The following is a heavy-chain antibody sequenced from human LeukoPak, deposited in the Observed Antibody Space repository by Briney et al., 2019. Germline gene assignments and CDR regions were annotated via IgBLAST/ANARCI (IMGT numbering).Heavy chain of an antibody. CDR3: ARAQITFGGVIVKFDY. CDR2: IYHSGST. Sequence: SETLSLTCTVSGYSISSGYYWGWIRQPPGKGLEWIGSIYHSGSTYYNPSLKSRVTISVDTSKNQFSLKLSSVTAADTAVYYCARAQITFGGVIVKFDYWGQGTLVTVSS. CDR1: GYSISSGYY. V-gene: IGHV4-38-2*02. D-gene: IGHD3-16*02. J-gene: IGHJ4*02.